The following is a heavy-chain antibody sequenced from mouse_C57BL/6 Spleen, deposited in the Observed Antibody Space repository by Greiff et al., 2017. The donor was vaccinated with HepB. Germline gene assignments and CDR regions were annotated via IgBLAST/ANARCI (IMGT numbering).Heavy chain of an antibody. CDR1: GYTFTSYW. V-gene: IGHV1-69*01. CDR3: ARWGNYSDHYYAMDY. Sequence: QVQLQQPGAELVMPGASVKLSCKASGYTFTSYWMHWVKQRPGQGLEWIGEIDPSDSYTNYNQKFKGKSTLTVDKSSSTAYMQLSSLTSEDSAVYYCARWGNYSDHYYAMDYWGQGTSVTVSS. D-gene: IGHD2-13*01. J-gene: IGHJ4*01. CDR2: IDPSDSYT.